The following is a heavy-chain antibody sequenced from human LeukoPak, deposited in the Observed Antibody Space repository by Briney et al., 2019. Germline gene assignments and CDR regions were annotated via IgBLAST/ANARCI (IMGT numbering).Heavy chain of an antibody. CDR3: ARDLDTALEFDY. Sequence: ASVKVSCKASGGTFSSYAISWVRQAPGQGLEWMGGIIPIFGTANYAQKFRGRVTITTDESTSTAYMELSSLRSEDTAVYYCARDLDTALEFDYWGQGTLVTVSS. V-gene: IGHV1-69*05. CDR2: IIPIFGTA. D-gene: IGHD5-18*01. J-gene: IGHJ4*02. CDR1: GGTFSSYA.